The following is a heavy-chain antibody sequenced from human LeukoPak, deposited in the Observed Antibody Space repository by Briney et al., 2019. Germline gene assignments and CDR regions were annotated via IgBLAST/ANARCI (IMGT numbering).Heavy chain of an antibody. CDR3: TKKTGGYYYDSSGYYFDY. Sequence: GGSLRLSCAASGFTFSSYVMSWVRQAPGKGLEWVSAISGSGGSTYYADSVKGRFTISRDNSKNTLYLQMNSLRAEDTAVYYCTKKTGGYYYDSSGYYFDYWGQGTLVTVSS. CDR2: ISGSGGST. V-gene: IGHV3-23*01. CDR1: GFTFSSYV. D-gene: IGHD3-22*01. J-gene: IGHJ4*02.